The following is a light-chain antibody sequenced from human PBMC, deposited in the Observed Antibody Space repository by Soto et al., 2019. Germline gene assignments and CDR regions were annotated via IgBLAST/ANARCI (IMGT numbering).Light chain of an antibody. CDR1: RSNIGAGYD. J-gene: IGLJ3*02. CDR2: GNS. V-gene: IGLV1-40*01. Sequence: QSVLTQPPSVSGAPGQRVTISCTGSRSNIGAGYDVHWYQQLPGPAPKLLIYGNSNRPSGVPDRFSGSKSGTSASLAITGLQAEDEADYYCQSYDSSLSGWVFGGGTKVTVL. CDR3: QSYDSSLSGWV.